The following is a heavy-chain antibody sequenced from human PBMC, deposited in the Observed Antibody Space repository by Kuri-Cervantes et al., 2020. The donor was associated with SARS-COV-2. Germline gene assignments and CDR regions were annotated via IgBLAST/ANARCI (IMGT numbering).Heavy chain of an antibody. V-gene: IGHV3-30*18. CDR3: AKPGSVRGIIREDHYGLDV. Sequence: GGSLRLSCVASEFNFRYYGMYWVRQAPGKGLEWVAHISYDGRDIHFRESVKGRFTVSRDNSKNTLYLQMNSLRLEDTGVYFRAKPGSVRGIIREDHYGLDVWGQGTTVTVSS. CDR2: ISYDGRDI. J-gene: IGHJ6*02. D-gene: IGHD3-10*01. CDR1: EFNFRYYG.